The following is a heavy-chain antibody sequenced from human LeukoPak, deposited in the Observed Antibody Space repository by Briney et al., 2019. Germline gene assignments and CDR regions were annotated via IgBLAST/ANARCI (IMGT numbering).Heavy chain of an antibody. Sequence: ASVKVSCKASGYTFTSYDINWVRQAAGQGLEWMGWMNPNSGNTGYAQKFQGRVTMTRNTSISTAYMELSSLRSEDTAVYYCARGKGCIAVAGVWGQGTTVTVSS. CDR2: MNPNSGNT. J-gene: IGHJ6*02. D-gene: IGHD6-19*01. V-gene: IGHV1-8*01. CDR1: GYTFTSYD. CDR3: ARGKGCIAVAGV.